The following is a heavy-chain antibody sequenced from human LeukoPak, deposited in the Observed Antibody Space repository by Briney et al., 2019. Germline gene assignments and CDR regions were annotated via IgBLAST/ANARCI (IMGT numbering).Heavy chain of an antibody. Sequence: PGGSLRLSCAASGFTFSSYSMNWVRQAPGKGLEWVSSISSSGSYIYYADSVKGRFTISRDNAKNSLYLQMNSLRAEDTAVYYCARVSGTVTHGYMDVWGKGTTVTISS. D-gene: IGHD4-17*01. V-gene: IGHV3-21*01. J-gene: IGHJ6*03. CDR3: ARVSGTVTHGYMDV. CDR1: GFTFSSYS. CDR2: ISSSGSYI.